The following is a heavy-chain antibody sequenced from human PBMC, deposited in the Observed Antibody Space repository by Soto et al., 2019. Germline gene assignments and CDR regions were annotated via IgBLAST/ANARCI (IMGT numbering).Heavy chain of an antibody. J-gene: IGHJ4*02. CDR3: AKWTIGYCTNGTCYFDY. CDR2: ISGSGGST. V-gene: IGHV3-23*01. CDR1: GFTFSSYA. D-gene: IGHD2-8*01. Sequence: GGSLRLSCAASGFTFSSYAMSWVRQAPGKGLEWVSAISGSGGSTYYADSVKGRFTISRDNSKNTLYLQMNSLRAEDTAVYYCAKWTIGYCTNGTCYFDYWGQGTLVTVSS.